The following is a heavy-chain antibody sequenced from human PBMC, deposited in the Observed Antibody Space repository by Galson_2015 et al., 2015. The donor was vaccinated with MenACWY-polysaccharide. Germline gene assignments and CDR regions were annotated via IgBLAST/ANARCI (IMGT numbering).Heavy chain of an antibody. V-gene: IGHV1-18*01. J-gene: IGHJ4*02. Sequence: SVKVSCKASGYIFTNFGISWVRQAPGQGLEWLGWINVNKGYTNNPQKLQGRVTMTADTSTSTAYMELRNLRSDDTAVYYCARDAVDYSISSSFTLFYFDHWGQGTPVTVSS. CDR1: GYIFTNFG. CDR3: ARDAVDYSISSSFTLFYFDH. CDR2: INVNKGYT. D-gene: IGHD2-2*02.